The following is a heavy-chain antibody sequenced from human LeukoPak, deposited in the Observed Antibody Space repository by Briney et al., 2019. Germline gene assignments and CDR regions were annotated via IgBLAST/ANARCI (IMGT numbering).Heavy chain of an antibody. V-gene: IGHV3-64*01. D-gene: IGHD3-22*01. CDR3: ARDLRGSSGYYADY. Sequence: PGGSLRLSCTASGFTFSNYAMHWVRQAPGKGLEYVAAISSNGGSTYYANSVKGRVTISRDNSKNTLHLQMGSLRAEDTAVYYCARDLRGSSGYYADYWGQGTLVTVSS. J-gene: IGHJ4*02. CDR1: GFTFSNYA. CDR2: ISSNGGST.